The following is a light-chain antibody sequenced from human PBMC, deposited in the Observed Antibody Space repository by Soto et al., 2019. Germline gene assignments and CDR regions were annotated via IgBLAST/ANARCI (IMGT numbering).Light chain of an antibody. J-gene: IGKJ1*01. CDR2: QAS. V-gene: IGKV1-5*03. CDR3: LQYQSYWT. Sequence: DIQMTQSPSTLSASVGDRVSITCRASQSISRQLAWYQQKPGKAPNLLIYQASNLETGAPSRFTGSGSGTEFTLTISSLQPDDVATYYCLQYQSYWTFGQGTKVEVK. CDR1: QSISRQ.